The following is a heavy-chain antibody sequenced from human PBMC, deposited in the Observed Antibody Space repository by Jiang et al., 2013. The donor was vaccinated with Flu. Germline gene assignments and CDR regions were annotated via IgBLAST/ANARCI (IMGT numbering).Heavy chain of an antibody. CDR1: GYTFTNHA. D-gene: IGHD3-3*01. J-gene: IGHJ4*02. Sequence: KASGYTFTNHAIHWVRQAPGQRLEWMAWINAGNGDTKSSQKFQDRVTMTRDTSTSTVYMELSSLRSEDTAVYYCARGSQLFLEWLLAAATFDYWGQGTLVTVSS. CDR3: ARGSQLFLEWLLAAATFDY. V-gene: IGHV1-3*01. CDR2: INAGNGDT.